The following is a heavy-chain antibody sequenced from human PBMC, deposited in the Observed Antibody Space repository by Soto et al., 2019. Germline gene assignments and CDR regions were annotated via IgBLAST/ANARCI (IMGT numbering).Heavy chain of an antibody. CDR2: IYYSGSA. CDR1: GGSISSYY. V-gene: IGHV4-59*01. Sequence: SETLSLTCTVSGGSISSYYWSWIRQPPGKGLEWIGYIYYSGSANYNPSLKSRVTISVDTSKNQFSLKLSFVTVADTAVYYCARDYDFWSGPEHYMDVCGKGTTVTVSS. D-gene: IGHD3-3*01. J-gene: IGHJ6*03. CDR3: ARDYDFWSGPEHYMDV.